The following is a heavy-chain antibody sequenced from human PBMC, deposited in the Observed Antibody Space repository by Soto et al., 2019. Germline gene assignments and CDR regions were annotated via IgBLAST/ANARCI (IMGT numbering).Heavy chain of an antibody. CDR3: ARQDDSWMSHPNR. V-gene: IGHV5-51*01. D-gene: IGHD3-3*01. CDR2: IFPGDSET. J-gene: IGHJ4*02. CDR1: GYTFTNYW. Sequence: EVQLVQSGAEVKKPGESLKISCKGSGYTFTNYWIGWVRQMPGKGLEWMGIIFPGDSETRYSPSFQGQVTFSVDRSINTAFLQWSSLKASDTAMYYCARQDDSWMSHPNRWGQGTLVTVSS.